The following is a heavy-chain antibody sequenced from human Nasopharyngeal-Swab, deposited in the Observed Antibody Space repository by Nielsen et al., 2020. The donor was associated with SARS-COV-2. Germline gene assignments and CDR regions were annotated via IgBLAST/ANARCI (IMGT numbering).Heavy chain of an antibody. J-gene: IGHJ5*02. CDR3: AREGVESYNWFDP. D-gene: IGHD1-1*01. Sequence: SETPSLTCTVSGGSISSYYWSWIRQPPGKGLEWIGYIYYTGSTNYNPSLKSRVTISVDTSRNQFSLKLSSVTAADTAVYYCAREGVESYNWFDPWGQGTLVTVSS. V-gene: IGHV4-59*13. CDR2: IYYTGST. CDR1: GGSISSYY.